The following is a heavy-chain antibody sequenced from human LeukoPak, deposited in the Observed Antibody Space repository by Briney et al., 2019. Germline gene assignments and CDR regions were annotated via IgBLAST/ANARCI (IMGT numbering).Heavy chain of an antibody. CDR2: INHSGST. V-gene: IGHV4-34*01. J-gene: IGHJ4*02. D-gene: IGHD1-26*01. Sequence: SETLSLTCAVYGGSFSGYYWSWIRQPPGKGLEWIGEINHSGSTNYNPSLKSRVTISVDTSKNQFSLKLSSVTAADTAVYYCARGLWELLQGYYFDYWGQGTLVTVSS. CDR3: ARGLWELLQGYYFDY. CDR1: GGSFSGYY.